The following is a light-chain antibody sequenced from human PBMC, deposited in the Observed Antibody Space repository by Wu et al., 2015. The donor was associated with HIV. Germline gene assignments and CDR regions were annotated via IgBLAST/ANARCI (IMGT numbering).Light chain of an antibody. CDR2: DAS. V-gene: IGKV3-11*01. J-gene: IGKJ3*01. CDR3: QQRSNWPPEFT. Sequence: EIVLTQSPGTLSLSPGERATLSCRASEGVRTYLAWYQQKPGQAPRLLIYDASKRAPGIPVRFSGSGSGTGFTLTISSLEPEDSAVYYCQQRSNWPPEFTFGPGTKVEIK. CDR1: EGVRTY.